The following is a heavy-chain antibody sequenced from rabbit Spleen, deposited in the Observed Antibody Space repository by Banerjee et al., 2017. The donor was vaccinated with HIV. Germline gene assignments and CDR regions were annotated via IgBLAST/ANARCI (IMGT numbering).Heavy chain of an antibody. CDR2: INAATGKP. CDR1: GFSFSSSYW. V-gene: IGHV1S40*01. CDR3: ARDLVGVIGWNFYL. Sequence: QSLEESGGDLVKPGASLTLTCTASGFSFSSSYWMCWVRQAPGKGLEWIACINAATGKPVYATWAKGRFTISRTSSTTVTLQMTSLTAADTATYFCARDLVGVIGWNFYLWGQGTLVTVS. J-gene: IGHJ4*01. D-gene: IGHD2-1*01.